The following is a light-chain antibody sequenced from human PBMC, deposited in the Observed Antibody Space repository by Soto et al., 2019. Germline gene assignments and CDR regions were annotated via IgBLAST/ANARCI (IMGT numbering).Light chain of an antibody. CDR3: QHYGSSWT. CDR2: GAS. CDR1: QSVSSSY. Sequence: EIVLTQSPGTPSLSPGERATLSCRASQSVSSSYLAWYQQKAGQAPGLLIYGASNRATGIPDRFSGSGSGTDFILTISRLEPEDFAVYYCQHYGSSWTFGQGTKVDIK. V-gene: IGKV3-20*01. J-gene: IGKJ1*01.